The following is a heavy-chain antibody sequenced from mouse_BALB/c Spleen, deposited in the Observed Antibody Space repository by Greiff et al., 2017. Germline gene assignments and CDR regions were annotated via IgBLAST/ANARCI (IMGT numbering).Heavy chain of an antibody. D-gene: IGHD1-1*01. CDR1: GFTFSSFG. CDR3: ARANYAPFDY. CDR2: ISSGSSTI. J-gene: IGHJ2*01. V-gene: IGHV5-17*02. Sequence: VQLKESGGGLVQPGGSRKLSCAASGFTFSSFGMHWVRQAPEKGLEWVAYISSGSSTIYYADTVKGRFTISRDNPKNTLFLQMTSLRSEDTAMYYCARANYAPFDYWGQGTTLTVSS.